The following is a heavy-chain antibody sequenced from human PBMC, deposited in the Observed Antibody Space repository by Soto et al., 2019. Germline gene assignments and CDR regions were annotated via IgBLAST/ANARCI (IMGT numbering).Heavy chain of an antibody. D-gene: IGHD2-15*01. CDR1: GFTSSSYA. CDR3: AKQSGSSFYSHFDY. V-gene: IGHV3-23*01. J-gene: IGHJ4*02. CDR2: IGTSGANT. Sequence: GGSLRLSCVASGFTSSSYAMSWVRQAPGKGLEWVSYIGTSGANTYYADSVKGRFTISRDNSKNSLYLQMNSLRAEDTAVYYCAKQSGSSFYSHFDYWGRGTLVTVSS.